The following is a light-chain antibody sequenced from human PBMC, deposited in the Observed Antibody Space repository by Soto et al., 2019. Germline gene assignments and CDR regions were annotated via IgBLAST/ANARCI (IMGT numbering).Light chain of an antibody. CDR1: QSISSW. CDR3: QQYNSYS. V-gene: IGKV1-5*03. Sequence: DIQLSQSQSILSAFVGERVTLTCRASQSISSWLAWYQQKPGKAPNLLIYKASHLENGVPSRFSGSGSGTEFTLTISSLQPGDFATYYCQQYNSYSFGQGTKVDIK. J-gene: IGKJ1*01. CDR2: KAS.